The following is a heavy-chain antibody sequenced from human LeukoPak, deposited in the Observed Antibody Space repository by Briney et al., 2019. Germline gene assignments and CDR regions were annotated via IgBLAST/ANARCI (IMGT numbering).Heavy chain of an antibody. J-gene: IGHJ4*02. Sequence: PSETLSLTCTVSGGSISSSSYSWTWIRQPPGKGLEWIGSIHYDGNTYYKPSLRSRVTISVDTSNQFSLRLSSVTAADTAVYYCARQHWSRTLDYWGQGTLVTVSS. D-gene: IGHD2-8*02. CDR1: GGSISSSSYS. CDR2: IHYDGNT. CDR3: ARQHWSRTLDY. V-gene: IGHV4-39*01.